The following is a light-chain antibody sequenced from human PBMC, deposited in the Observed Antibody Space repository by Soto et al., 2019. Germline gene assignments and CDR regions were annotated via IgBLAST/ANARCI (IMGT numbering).Light chain of an antibody. CDR2: SDN. J-gene: IGLJ2*01. CDR3: QSYDNSLNHVV. Sequence: QSVLTQPPSVSGAPGQRVTIPCTGSSSNIGSFYDVHWYQQLPGTVPKLLIYSDNNRPSGVPDRFSGSKSGTAASLAITGLLAEDEADYYCQSYDNSLNHVVFGGGTKVTVL. V-gene: IGLV1-40*01. CDR1: SSNIGSFYD.